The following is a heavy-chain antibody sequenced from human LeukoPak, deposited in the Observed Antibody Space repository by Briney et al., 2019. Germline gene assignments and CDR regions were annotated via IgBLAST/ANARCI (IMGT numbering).Heavy chain of an antibody. Sequence: ASVKVSCKASGYTFTGYYMHWVRQAPGQGLGWVGWINPNSGGTNYAQKFQGRVTMTRDTSISTAYMELSRLRSDDTAVYYCASRISITIFGVVPWFDPWGQGTLVTVSS. V-gene: IGHV1-2*02. CDR3: ASRISITIFGVVPWFDP. J-gene: IGHJ5*02. CDR2: INPNSGGT. CDR1: GYTFTGYY. D-gene: IGHD3-3*01.